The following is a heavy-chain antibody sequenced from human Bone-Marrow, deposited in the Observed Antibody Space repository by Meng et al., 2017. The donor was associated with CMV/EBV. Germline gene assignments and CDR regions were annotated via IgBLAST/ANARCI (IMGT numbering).Heavy chain of an antibody. D-gene: IGHD2-2*01. CDR3: ARGGAIVVVPAAIDY. CDR2: IIPNSGGT. Sequence: ASVKVSCKASGGTFSSYAISWVRQAPGQGLEWMGGIIPNSGGTNYAQKFQGRVTMTRDTSISTAYMELSRLRSDDTAVYYCARGGAIVVVPAAIDYWGQGTLATVSS. V-gene: IGHV1-2*02. J-gene: IGHJ4*02. CDR1: GGTFSSYA.